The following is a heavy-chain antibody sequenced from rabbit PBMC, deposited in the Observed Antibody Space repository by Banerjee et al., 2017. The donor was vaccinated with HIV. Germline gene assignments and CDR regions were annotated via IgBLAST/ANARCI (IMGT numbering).Heavy chain of an antibody. CDR1: GFSFSNGYV. CDR2: IYTGSSGNT. CDR3: ARDLAGVIGWNFGL. D-gene: IGHD4-1*01. J-gene: IGHJ4*01. Sequence: QEQLEESGGDLVKPEGSLTLTCTASGFSFSNGYVMCWVRQAPGKGLEWIACIYTGSSGNTVYASRAKGRFTISRTSSTTVALQMTSLTAADTATYFCARDLAGVIGWNFGLWGPGTLVTVS. V-gene: IGHV1S45*01.